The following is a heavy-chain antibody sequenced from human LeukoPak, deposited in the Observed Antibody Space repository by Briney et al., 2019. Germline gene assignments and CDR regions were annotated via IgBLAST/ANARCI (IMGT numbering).Heavy chain of an antibody. CDR3: ARVPYSSGWYYFDY. CDR1: GYSISSGYY. Sequence: SETLSLTCTVSGYSISSGYYWGWIRQPPGKGLEWIGSIYHSGSTYYNPSLKSRVTISVDTSKNQFSLKLSSVTAADTAVYYCARVPYSSGWYYFDYWGQGTLVTVSS. J-gene: IGHJ4*02. D-gene: IGHD6-19*01. V-gene: IGHV4-38-2*02. CDR2: IYHSGST.